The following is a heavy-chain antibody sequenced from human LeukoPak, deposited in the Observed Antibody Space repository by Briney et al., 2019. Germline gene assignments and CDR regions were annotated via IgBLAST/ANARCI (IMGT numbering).Heavy chain of an antibody. D-gene: IGHD3-10*01. CDR1: GYSFTSYW. CDR2: IDPRDSYT. Sequence: GESLKISCKGSGYSFTSYWIIWVRQMPGKGLEWMGRIDPRDSYTNYSPSFQGHVTISVDKSISTAYLQWSSLKASDTAMYYCARPNYFGSGSYIGGDIYYFDSWGQGTLVTVSS. CDR3: ARPNYFGSGSYIGGDIYYFDS. V-gene: IGHV5-10-1*01. J-gene: IGHJ4*02.